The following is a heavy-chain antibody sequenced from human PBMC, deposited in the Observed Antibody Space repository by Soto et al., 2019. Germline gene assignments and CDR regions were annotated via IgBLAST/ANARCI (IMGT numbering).Heavy chain of an antibody. Sequence: QVQLVQSGAEVKKPGASVKVSCKASGYTFTNYDINWVRQASGQGPEWMGWMNPYSGNTGYAQRFQGRVTMTRDTSISTAYMELSSLRFEDTAMYYCARGLVDSSSADYAYWGQGSLVTVCS. V-gene: IGHV1-8*01. D-gene: IGHD6-6*01. CDR3: ARGLVDSSSADYAY. CDR2: MNPYSGNT. J-gene: IGHJ4*02. CDR1: GYTFTNYD.